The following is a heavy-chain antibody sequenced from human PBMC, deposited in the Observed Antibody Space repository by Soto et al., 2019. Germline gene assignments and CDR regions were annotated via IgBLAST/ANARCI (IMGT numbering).Heavy chain of an antibody. J-gene: IGHJ4*02. D-gene: IGHD1-1*01. CDR1: GYAFTTYG. V-gene: IGHV1-18*01. CDR3: ARGRYGDY. CDR2: ISDHNGNT. Sequence: QVHLVQSGAEVKKPGASVKVSCKGSGYAFTTYGITWVRQAPGQGLEWMGWISDHNGNTNYAQKLQGRVTVTRDTSTSTAYMGLRSLRSVDTAVYYCARGRYGDYWGQGALVTVSS.